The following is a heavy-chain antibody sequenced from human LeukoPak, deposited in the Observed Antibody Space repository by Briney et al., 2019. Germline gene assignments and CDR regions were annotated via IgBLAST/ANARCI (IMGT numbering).Heavy chain of an antibody. CDR3: ARERNYYGMDV. CDR1: GGSISSYY. Sequence: SETLSLTCTVSGGSISSYYWSWIRRPPGKGLEWIGYIYYSGSTNYNPSLKSRVTISVDTSKNQFSLKLSSVTAADTAVYYCARERNYYGMDVWGQGTTVTVSS. CDR2: IYYSGST. J-gene: IGHJ6*02. V-gene: IGHV4-59*01.